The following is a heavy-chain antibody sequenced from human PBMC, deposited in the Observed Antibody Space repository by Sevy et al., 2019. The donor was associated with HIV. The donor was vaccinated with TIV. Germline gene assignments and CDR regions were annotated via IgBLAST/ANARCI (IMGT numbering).Heavy chain of an antibody. CDR2: ISSSSSYI. V-gene: IGHV3-21*01. Sequence: GGSLRLSCAASGFTFSSYSTNWVRQAPGKGLEWVSSISSSSSYIYYADSVKGRFTISRDNAKNSLYLQMNSLRAEDTAVYYCARVWVSYYYDSSGLLDYWGQGTLVTVSS. CDR3: ARVWVSYYYDSSGLLDY. D-gene: IGHD3-22*01. J-gene: IGHJ4*02. CDR1: GFTFSSYS.